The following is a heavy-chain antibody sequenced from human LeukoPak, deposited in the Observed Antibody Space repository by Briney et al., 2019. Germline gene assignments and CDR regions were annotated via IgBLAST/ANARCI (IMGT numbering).Heavy chain of an antibody. CDR1: GYTFTSYG. Sequence: ASVKVSCKASGYTFTSYGISWVRQAPGQGLEWMGWISAYNGNTNYAQKLQGRVTMTTDTSTSTAYIELRSLRSDDTAVYYCARDVSYDFWSGYYDPDYFDYWGQGTLVTVSS. CDR2: ISAYNGNT. J-gene: IGHJ4*02. D-gene: IGHD3-3*01. CDR3: ARDVSYDFWSGYYDPDYFDY. V-gene: IGHV1-18*01.